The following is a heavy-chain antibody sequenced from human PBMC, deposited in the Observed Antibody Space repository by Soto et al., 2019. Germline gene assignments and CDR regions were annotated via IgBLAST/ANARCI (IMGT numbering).Heavy chain of an antibody. CDR2: INHSGST. J-gene: IGHJ6*02. CDR1: GGSFSGYY. CDR3: ARGGLGLRFLERSKHGMDV. Sequence: SETLSLTCAVYGGSFSGYYWSWIRQPPGKGLEWIGEINHSGSTNYNPSLKSRVTISVDTSKNQFSLKLSSVTAADTAVYYCARGGLGLRFLERSKHGMDVWGQGTTVTVSS. V-gene: IGHV4-34*01. D-gene: IGHD3-3*01.